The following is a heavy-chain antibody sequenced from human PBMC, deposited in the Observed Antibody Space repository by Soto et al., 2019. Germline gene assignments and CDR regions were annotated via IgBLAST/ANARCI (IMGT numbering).Heavy chain of an antibody. CDR3: ARDRERFDP. CDR1: GGSISSYY. V-gene: IGHV4-59*01. J-gene: IGHJ5*02. CDR2: IYYSGST. Sequence: PSETLSLTCTVSGGSISSYYWSWIRQPPGKGLEWIGYIYYSGSTNYNPSLKSRVTISVDTSKKQFSLRLSSVTAADTAVYYCARDRERFDPWGQGTLVTVSS.